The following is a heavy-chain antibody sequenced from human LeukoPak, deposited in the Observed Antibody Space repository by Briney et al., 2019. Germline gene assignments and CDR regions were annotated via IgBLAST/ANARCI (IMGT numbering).Heavy chain of an antibody. CDR3: ARVGWIQLWAIDY. V-gene: IGHV4-34*01. CDR2: INHSGST. D-gene: IGHD5-18*01. CDR1: GGSFSGYY. J-gene: IGHJ4*02. Sequence: PSETLSLTCAVYGGSFSGYYWSWIRQPPGKGLEWIGEINHSGSTNYNPSLKSRVTISVDTSKNQFSLKPSSVTAADTAVCYCARVGWIQLWAIDYWGQGTLVTVSS.